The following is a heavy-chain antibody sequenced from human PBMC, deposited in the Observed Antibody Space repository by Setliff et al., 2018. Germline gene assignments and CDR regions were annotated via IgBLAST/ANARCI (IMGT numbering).Heavy chain of an antibody. V-gene: IGHV3-23*01. Sequence: GGSLRLSCAASGFTFSSSAMAWVRQAPGKGLEWVSAISSTITSTYYADSVKGRFTISRDNSKNTLYLQMNSLRAEDTAVYYCARVLSVADYYYYYGMDVWGQGTTVTVSS. CDR1: GFTFSSSA. J-gene: IGHJ6*02. D-gene: IGHD6-19*01. CDR2: ISSTITST. CDR3: ARVLSVADYYYYYGMDV.